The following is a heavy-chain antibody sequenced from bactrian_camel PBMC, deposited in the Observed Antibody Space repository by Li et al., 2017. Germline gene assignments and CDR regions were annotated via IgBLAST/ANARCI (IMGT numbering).Heavy chain of an antibody. CDR2: ICAGDDTT. Sequence: VQLVESGGGSVQAGGSLRLSCGTSVSTYSPNSMGWYRQAPGKEREGVARICAGDDTTWYVDSVKGRFTISRDNAKNTVYLEMNNLKPEDTAMYYCARKLRWLLPCSRSGDFGYWGQGTQVTVS. D-gene: IGHD2*01. J-gene: IGHJ6*01. V-gene: IGHV3S63*01. CDR3: ARKLRWLLPCSRSGDFGY. CDR1: VSTYSPNS.